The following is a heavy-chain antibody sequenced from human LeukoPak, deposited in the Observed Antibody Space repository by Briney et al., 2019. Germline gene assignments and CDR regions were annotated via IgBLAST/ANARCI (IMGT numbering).Heavy chain of an antibody. CDR2: IIPILGIA. CDR1: GGTFSSYA. V-gene: IGHV1-69*04. J-gene: IGHJ4*02. D-gene: IGHD2-21*02. CDR3: ARDESSSWYPHCGGDCYPPPWVY. Sequence: SVKVSCKASGGTFSSYAISWVRQAPGQGLEWMGRIIPILGIANYAQKFQGRVTITADKSTSTAYMELSSLRSEDTAVYYCARDESSSWYPHCGGDCYPPPWVYWGQGTLVTVSS.